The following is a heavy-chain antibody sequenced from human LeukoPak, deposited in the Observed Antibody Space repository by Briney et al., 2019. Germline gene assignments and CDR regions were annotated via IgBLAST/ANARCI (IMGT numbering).Heavy chain of an antibody. Sequence: ASVKVPCKASGYTFTSYGISWVRQAPGQGLEWMGWISAYNGNTNYAQKLQGRVTMTTDTSTSTAYMELRSLRSDDTAVYYCARDARTTVTTGLLDPDLYYGMDVWGQGTTVTVSS. J-gene: IGHJ6*02. V-gene: IGHV1-18*01. CDR3: ARDARTTVTTGLLDPDLYYGMDV. D-gene: IGHD4-17*01. CDR2: ISAYNGNT. CDR1: GYTFTSYG.